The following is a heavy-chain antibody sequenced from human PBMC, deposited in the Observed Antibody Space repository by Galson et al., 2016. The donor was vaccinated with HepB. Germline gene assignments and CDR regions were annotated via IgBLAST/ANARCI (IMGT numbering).Heavy chain of an antibody. V-gene: IGHV3-33*06. Sequence: SLRLSCAASGFTFSSYAMHWVRQAPGKGLEWVAVIWYDGSHEYYADSVKGRFTISRDNSKNTLYLQMNSLRAEDTAVYYCAKGDKVTGWDNWGQGTLVAVSS. CDR1: GFTFSSYA. CDR2: IWYDGSHE. CDR3: AKGDKVTGWDN. J-gene: IGHJ4*02. D-gene: IGHD6-19*01.